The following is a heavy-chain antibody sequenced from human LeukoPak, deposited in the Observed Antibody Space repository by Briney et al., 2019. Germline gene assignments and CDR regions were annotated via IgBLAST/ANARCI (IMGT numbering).Heavy chain of an antibody. J-gene: IGHJ5*02. CDR1: GGSISSYY. Sequence: SETLSLTCTVSGGSISSYYWSWIRQPPGKGLEWIGYIYYSGSTNYNPSLKSRVTISVDTSKNQFSLKLSSVTAADTAVYYCARMVRGVAGDWFDPWGQGTLVTVSS. D-gene: IGHD3-10*01. CDR2: IYYSGST. CDR3: ARMVRGVAGDWFDP. V-gene: IGHV4-59*01.